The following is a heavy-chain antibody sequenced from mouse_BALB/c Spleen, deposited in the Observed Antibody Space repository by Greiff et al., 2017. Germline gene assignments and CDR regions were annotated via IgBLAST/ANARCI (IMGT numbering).Heavy chain of an antibody. V-gene: IGHV7-3*02. CDR1: GFTFTAYY. CDR2: IRNKANGYTT. Sequence: EVKLVESGGGLVQPGGSLRLSCATSGFTFTAYYMSWVRQPPGKALEWLGFIRNKANGYTTEYSASVKGRFTISRDNSQSILYLQMNTLRAEDSATYYCARDEGNYYFDDWGEGTTLTVSS. D-gene: IGHD2-1*01. CDR3: ARDEGNYYFDD. J-gene: IGHJ2*01.